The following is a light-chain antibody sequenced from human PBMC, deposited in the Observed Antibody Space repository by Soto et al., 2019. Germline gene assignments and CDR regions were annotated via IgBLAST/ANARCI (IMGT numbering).Light chain of an antibody. CDR2: GAS. Sequence: EIILTQSPDTLSVSPVERATLSCRASQTVSSNYLAWCQQRPGQAPRLLIYGASTRAAGIPDRFSGSGSGTDFTLTISSLEPEDSAVYYCQQRSDRLPITFGQGTRLEIK. V-gene: IGKV3D-20*02. J-gene: IGKJ5*01. CDR1: QTVSSNY. CDR3: QQRSDRLPIT.